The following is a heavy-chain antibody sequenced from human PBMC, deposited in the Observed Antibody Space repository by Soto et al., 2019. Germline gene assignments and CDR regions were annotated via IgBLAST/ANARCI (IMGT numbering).Heavy chain of an antibody. CDR3: AREHAPIYAGPGGY. CDR1: GYTFTSYG. Sequence: QVQLVQSGAEVKKPGASVKVSCKASGYTFTSYGISWVRQAPGQGLEWMGWISAYNGNTNYAQKLQGRVTMTTDTXMSTAYMELRSRRSDDTAVYYCAREHAPIYAGPGGYWGQGTLVTVSS. J-gene: IGHJ4*02. V-gene: IGHV1-18*01. CDR2: ISAYNGNT. D-gene: IGHD1-26*01.